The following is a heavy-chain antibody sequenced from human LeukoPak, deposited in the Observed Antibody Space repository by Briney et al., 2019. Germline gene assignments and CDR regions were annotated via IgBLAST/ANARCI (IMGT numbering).Heavy chain of an antibody. CDR3: AAISYYYDSSGNYGFQH. J-gene: IGHJ1*01. CDR1: GYTFTGYY. CDR2: INPNSGGT. Sequence: ASVKVSCKASGYTFTGYYMHWVRQAPGQGLEWMGRINPNSGGTNYAQKFQGRVTMTRDTSISTAYMELSRLRSDDTAVYYCAAISYYYDSSGNYGFQHWSQGTLVTVSS. D-gene: IGHD3-22*01. V-gene: IGHV1-2*06.